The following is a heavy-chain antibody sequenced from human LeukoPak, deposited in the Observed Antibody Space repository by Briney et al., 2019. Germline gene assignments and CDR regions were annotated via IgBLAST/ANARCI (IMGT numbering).Heavy chain of an antibody. CDR1: GGSISSGDYY. D-gene: IGHD3-16*01. Sequence: PSETLSLTCTVSGGSISSGDYYWSWIRQPPGKGLEWIGYIYYSGSTYYNPSLKSRVTISINTSKNQFSLKLSSVTVADTAVYYWARKPGGGFTGDFFDFRGQGTLVTVSS. V-gene: IGHV4-30-4*08. CDR2: IYYSGST. J-gene: IGHJ4*02. CDR3: ARKPGGGFTGDFFDF.